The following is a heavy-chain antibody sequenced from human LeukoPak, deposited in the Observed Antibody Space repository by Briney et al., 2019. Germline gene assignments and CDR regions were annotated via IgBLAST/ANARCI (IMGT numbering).Heavy chain of an antibody. CDR2: ISYDGNNK. CDR1: GFTFSSSA. J-gene: IGHJ3*02. V-gene: IGHV3-33*05. CDR3: VRVKSAAPSTGDAFDI. D-gene: IGHD3-3*02. Sequence: PGGSLRLSCAASGFTFSSSAIHWVRETPGKVLEWVAVISYDGNNKYYADSVKGRYTISRDNSKNTLYLQMNSLRAEETAVYYCVRVKSAAPSTGDAFDIWGQGTMVTVSS.